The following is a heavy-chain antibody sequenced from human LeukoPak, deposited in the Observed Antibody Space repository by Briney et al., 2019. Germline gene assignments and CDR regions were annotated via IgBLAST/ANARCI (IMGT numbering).Heavy chain of an antibody. CDR1: GGSISSYY. CDR2: IYYSGST. Sequence: SETLSLTCTVSGGSISSYYWSWIRQPPGKGLEWIGYIYYSGSTNYNPSLKSRVTISVDTSKNQFSLKLSSVTAADTAVYYCARAPRACYYMDVWGKGTTVTISS. CDR3: ARAPRACYYMDV. J-gene: IGHJ6*03. D-gene: IGHD5-24*01. V-gene: IGHV4-59*01.